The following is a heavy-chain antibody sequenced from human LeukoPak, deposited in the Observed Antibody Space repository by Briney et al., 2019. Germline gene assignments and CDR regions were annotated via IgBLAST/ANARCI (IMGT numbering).Heavy chain of an antibody. Sequence: SQTLSLTCTVSGGSISSGGYYWSWLRQHPGKGLEWIGYIYYSGSTYYNTSLKSRVTISVDTSKNQFSLKLSSVTAADTAVYYCASYDSYGQTNWFDPWGQGTLVTVSS. CDR2: IYYSGST. J-gene: IGHJ5*02. CDR1: GGSISSGGYY. D-gene: IGHD5-18*01. CDR3: ASYDSYGQTNWFDP. V-gene: IGHV4-31*03.